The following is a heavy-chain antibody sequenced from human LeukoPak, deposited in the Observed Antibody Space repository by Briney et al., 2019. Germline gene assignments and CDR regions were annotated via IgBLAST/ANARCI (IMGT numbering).Heavy chain of an antibody. CDR3: ARGIVWVAAGTSYFDY. J-gene: IGHJ4*02. D-gene: IGHD6-13*01. Sequence: PSETLSLTCTVSGGSISSYYWSWIRQPPGKGLEWFGYIYYSGSTNYNPSLKSRVTISVDTSKNQFSLKLSSVTAADTAVYYCARGIVWVAAGTSYFDYWGQGTLVTVSS. CDR1: GGSISSYY. CDR2: IYYSGST. V-gene: IGHV4-59*01.